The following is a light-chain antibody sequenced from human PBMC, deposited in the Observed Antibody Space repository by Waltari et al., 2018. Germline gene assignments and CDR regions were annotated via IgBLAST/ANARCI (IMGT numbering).Light chain of an antibody. CDR1: CSEVGAYDH. CDR3: CSYTIGNTFWV. Sequence: QSALTQPASLSGSPGQSITIPCPGSCSEVGAYDHVPWYRQHPGKVPKVLIYEVNKRPSGVSNRFSGSKSGNTASLTISGLQAEDEADYYCCSYTIGNTFWVFGGGTKLTVL. J-gene: IGLJ3*02. CDR2: EVN. V-gene: IGLV2-23*02.